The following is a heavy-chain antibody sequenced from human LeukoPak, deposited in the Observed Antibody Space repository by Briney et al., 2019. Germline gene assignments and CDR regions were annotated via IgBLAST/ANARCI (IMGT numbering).Heavy chain of an antibody. D-gene: IGHD3-16*02. CDR1: GFTFSSYW. J-gene: IGHJ4*02. CDR3: ARDGGSGGVFDYLDY. Sequence: PGGSLRLSCAASGFTFSSYWMSWVRQAPGKGLEWVANIKQDGSEKYYVDSVKGRFTISRDNAKNSLYLQMNSLRAEDTAVYYCARDGGSGGVFDYLDYWGQGTLVTVSS. V-gene: IGHV3-7*01. CDR2: IKQDGSEK.